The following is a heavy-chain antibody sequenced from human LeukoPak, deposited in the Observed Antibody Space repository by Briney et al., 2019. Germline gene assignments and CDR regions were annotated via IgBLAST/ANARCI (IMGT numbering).Heavy chain of an antibody. V-gene: IGHV3-7*01. Sequence: GGSLRLSCAASGFTFSSYWMSWVRQAPGKGLEWVAIIKQDGSEKYYVVSVKGRFTISRDNAKNSLYLQMNSLRAEDTAVYYCARAHYYDSSGLDYWGQGTLVTVSS. J-gene: IGHJ4*02. D-gene: IGHD3-22*01. CDR3: ARAHYYDSSGLDY. CDR2: IKQDGSEK. CDR1: GFTFSSYW.